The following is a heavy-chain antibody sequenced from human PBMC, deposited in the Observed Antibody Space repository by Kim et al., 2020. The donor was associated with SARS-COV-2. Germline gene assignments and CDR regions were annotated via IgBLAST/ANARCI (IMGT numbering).Heavy chain of an antibody. J-gene: IGHJ4*02. CDR3: ARDLPPVYGDYSGADY. V-gene: IGHV3-11*06. D-gene: IGHD4-17*01. Sequence: VKVRFTISRDNAQYSLYLQMNSLRAEDTAVYYCARDLPPVYGDYSGADYWGQGTLVTVSS.